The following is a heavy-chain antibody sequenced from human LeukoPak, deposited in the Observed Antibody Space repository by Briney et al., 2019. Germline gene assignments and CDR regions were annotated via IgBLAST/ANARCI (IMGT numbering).Heavy chain of an antibody. CDR3: ARDRGRWELQALPDP. D-gene: IGHD1-26*01. Sequence: ASVRVSCKASGYTFTDNYIHWVRQAPGQGLEWMGRINPNSGGTNYAQRFQGGVTMTRDTSINTAYMELGGLRSGYTAMYYCARDRGRWELQALPDPWGQGTLVTISS. V-gene: IGHV1-2*06. J-gene: IGHJ5*02. CDR2: INPNSGGT. CDR1: GYTFTDNY.